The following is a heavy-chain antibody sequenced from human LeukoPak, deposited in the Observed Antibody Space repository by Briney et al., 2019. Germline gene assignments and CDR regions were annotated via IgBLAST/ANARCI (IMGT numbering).Heavy chain of an antibody. J-gene: IGHJ5*02. Sequence: GASVQVSCKASGGTFSSYAISWVRQAPGQGLEWMGGIIPILGIANYAQKFQGRVTITADKSTSTAYMELSSLRSEDTAVYYCARDGSVAATPWGQGTLVTVSS. CDR2: IIPILGIA. V-gene: IGHV1-69*10. CDR3: ARDGSVAATP. D-gene: IGHD2-15*01. CDR1: GGTFSSYA.